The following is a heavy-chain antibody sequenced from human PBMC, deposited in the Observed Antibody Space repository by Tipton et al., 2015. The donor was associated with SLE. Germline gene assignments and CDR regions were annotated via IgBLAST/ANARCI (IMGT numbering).Heavy chain of an antibody. CDR2: ISSGLDSI. CDR1: GFIFNDYN. V-gene: IGHV3-21*01. J-gene: IGHJ6*02. Sequence: GSLRLSCVASGFIFNDYNINWVRQAPGKGLEWVSSISSGLDSISYADSVRGRFTISRDNSKNTLYLQMNSLRAEDTAVYYCAGELSPIYGMDVWGQGTTVTVSS. D-gene: IGHD3-16*02. CDR3: AGELSPIYGMDV.